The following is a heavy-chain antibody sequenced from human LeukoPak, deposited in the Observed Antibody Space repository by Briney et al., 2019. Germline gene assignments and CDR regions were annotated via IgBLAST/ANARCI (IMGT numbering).Heavy chain of an antibody. CDR1: GGSISSTSYY. V-gene: IGHV4-39*01. J-gene: IGHJ4*02. CDR2: VYYSGST. D-gene: IGHD3-10*01. CDR3: ARLCYYGSGSYYHFDS. Sequence: SETLSLTCTVSGGSISSTSYYWGWIRQPPGKGLEWIGSVYYSGSTYYNPSLKSRISISADTSKNQFSLKLSSVTAADTAIYSCARLCYYGSGSYYHFDSWGQGTLVTVSS.